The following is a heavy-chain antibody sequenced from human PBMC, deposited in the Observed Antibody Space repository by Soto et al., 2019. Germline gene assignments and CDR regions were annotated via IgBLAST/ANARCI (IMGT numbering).Heavy chain of an antibody. CDR2: GVPIFGTT. Sequence: QVQLVQSGAEVKEPGSSVKVSCKASGGTFDSYGISWVRQAPGQGLEWMGGGVPIFGTTHYAQRFQGRVTIRADASTSTAYMELSSRTSDDTAVYYCARTCLTGTWSQFYGMDVWGQGTTLTVSS. CDR3: ARTCLTGTWSQFYGMDV. V-gene: IGHV1-69*01. D-gene: IGHD1-7*01. J-gene: IGHJ6*02. CDR1: GGTFDSYG.